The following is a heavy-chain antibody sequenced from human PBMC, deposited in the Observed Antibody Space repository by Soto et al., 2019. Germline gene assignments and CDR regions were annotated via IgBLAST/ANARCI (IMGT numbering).Heavy chain of an antibody. CDR1: GFSLTTSGVG. D-gene: IGHD2-2*01. J-gene: IGHJ3*02. CDR2: IYWNDDK. V-gene: IGHV2-5*01. Sequence: QITLKESGPTLVKPTQTLTLTCTFSGFSLTTSGVGVGWIRQSPGKALEWLALIYWNDDKRYSPSLESRLTKTKDTSKNQVALTMTNVDPVDTATYYCAHARAELGYCSGTSCLDAFDIWGQGTVVTVSS. CDR3: AHARAELGYCSGTSCLDAFDI.